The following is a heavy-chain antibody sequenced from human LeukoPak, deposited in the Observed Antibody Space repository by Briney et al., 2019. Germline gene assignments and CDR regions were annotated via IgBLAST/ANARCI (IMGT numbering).Heavy chain of an antibody. CDR2: IYYSGST. CDR1: GGSISSYY. V-gene: IGHV4-59*01. Sequence: SETLSLTCTVSGGSISSYYWSWIRQPPGKGLEWIGYIYYSGSTNYNPSLKSRVTISVDTSKNQFSLKLSSVTAADTAVYYCARGREVTDAFDIWGQGTMVTVSS. CDR3: ARGREVTDAFDI. J-gene: IGHJ3*02. D-gene: IGHD4-11*01.